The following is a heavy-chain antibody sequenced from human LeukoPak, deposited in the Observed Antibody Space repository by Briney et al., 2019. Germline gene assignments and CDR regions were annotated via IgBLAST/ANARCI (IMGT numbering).Heavy chain of an antibody. CDR1: GFTFSSYA. CDR3: VKGYCSSISCYGGY. D-gene: IGHD2-2*01. J-gene: IGHJ4*02. CDR2: ISSNGGST. Sequence: GGSLRLSCSASGFTFSSYAMHWVRQAPGKGLEYVSAISSNGGSTYHADSVKGRFTISRDNSKNTLYLQMSSLRAEDTAVYYCVKGYCSSISCYGGYWGQGTLVTVSS. V-gene: IGHV3-64D*09.